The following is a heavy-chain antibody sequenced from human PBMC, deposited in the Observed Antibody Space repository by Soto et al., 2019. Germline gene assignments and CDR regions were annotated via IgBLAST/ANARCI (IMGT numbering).Heavy chain of an antibody. V-gene: IGHV3-7*01. CDR2: IHRDEIEK. CDR1: TFPFSTYW. J-gene: IGHJ6*02. CDR3: AGGNALDV. Sequence: PWGSLRLSCAASTFPFSTYWMTWVRQAPGKGLEWVANIHRDEIEKYYMDSVKGRFTISRDNAKNSLYLQMTSLRAEDTAVYYCAGGNALDVWGQGTTVTVSS.